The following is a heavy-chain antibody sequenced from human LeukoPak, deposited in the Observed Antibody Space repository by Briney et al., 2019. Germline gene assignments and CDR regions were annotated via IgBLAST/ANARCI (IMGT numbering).Heavy chain of an antibody. CDR2: INPSGGST. CDR3: ARDWGSRYYFDY. D-gene: IGHD7-27*01. CDR1: GYTFTSYY. V-gene: IGHV1-46*01. Sequence: ASVKVSCKTSGYTFTSYYMHWVRQAPGQGLEWMGIINPSGGSTSYAQKFQGRVTMTRDTSTNTVYMELGSLRSEDTAVYYCARDWGSRYYFDYWGQGTLVTVSS. J-gene: IGHJ4*02.